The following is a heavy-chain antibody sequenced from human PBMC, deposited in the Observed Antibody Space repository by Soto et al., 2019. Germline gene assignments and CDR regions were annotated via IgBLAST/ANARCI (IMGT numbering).Heavy chain of an antibody. D-gene: IGHD5-18*01. J-gene: IGHJ4*02. CDR1: GFTLSNYV. CDR3: GRGGSDSPMAPGY. CDR2: INPDGSAT. Sequence: GGSLRLSCAASGFTLSNYVMSWVRQAPGKGLVWVSRINPDGSATNYADSVKGRFTISRDNAKNTLYLQMNSLRAEDTAVFYCGRGGSDSPMAPGYWGQGTLVTVSS. V-gene: IGHV3-74*01.